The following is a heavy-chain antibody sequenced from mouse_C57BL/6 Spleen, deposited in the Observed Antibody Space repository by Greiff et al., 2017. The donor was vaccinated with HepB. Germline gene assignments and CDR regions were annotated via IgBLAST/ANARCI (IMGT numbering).Heavy chain of an antibody. J-gene: IGHJ2*01. CDR3: ARVSFYYYGSSYEGDY. CDR1: GYSITSGYY. D-gene: IGHD1-1*01. V-gene: IGHV3-6*01. CDR2: ISYDGSN. Sequence: EVQLQESGPGLVKPSQSLSLTCSVTGYSITSGYYWNWIRQFPGNKLEWMGYISYDGSNNYNPSLKNRISITRDTSKNQFFLKLNSVTTEDTATYYCARVSFYYYGSSYEGDYWGQGTTLTVSS.